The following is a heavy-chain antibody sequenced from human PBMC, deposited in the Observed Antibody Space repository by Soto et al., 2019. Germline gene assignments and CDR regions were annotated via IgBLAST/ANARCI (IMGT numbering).Heavy chain of an antibody. Sequence: GESLKISCAASGFTFSSYAMSWVRQAPGKGLEWVSAISGSGGSTYYADSVKGRFTISRDNSKNTLYLQMNSLRAEDTAVYYCAKDTTRDYYDSSGYYYRFFYWGQGTLVTVSS. CDR2: ISGSGGST. CDR3: AKDTTRDYYDSSGYYYRFFY. J-gene: IGHJ4*02. V-gene: IGHV3-23*01. D-gene: IGHD3-22*01. CDR1: GFTFSSYA.